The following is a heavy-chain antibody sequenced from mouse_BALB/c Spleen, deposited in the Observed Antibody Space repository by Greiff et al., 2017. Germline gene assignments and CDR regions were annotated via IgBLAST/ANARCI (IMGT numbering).Heavy chain of an antibody. CDR2: IDTSDSYT. V-gene: IGHV1S127*01. CDR3: TRYYYGSSYYFDY. Sequence: QVQLQQPGAELVMPGASVKMSCKASGYTFTDYWMHWVKQRPGQGLEWIGAIDTSDSYTSYNQKFKGKATLTVDTSSSTAYMQLSSLTSEDSAVYYCTRYYYGSSYYFDYWGQGTTLTVSS. CDR1: GYTFTDYW. J-gene: IGHJ2*01. D-gene: IGHD1-1*01.